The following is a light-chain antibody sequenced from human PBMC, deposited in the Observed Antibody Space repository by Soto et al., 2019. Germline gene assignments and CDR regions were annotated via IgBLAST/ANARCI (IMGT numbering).Light chain of an antibody. CDR3: AAWDDSLNVVV. Sequence: QSMLTQQPSASGTPGQRFTISCSGSSSNIGSNTVNWYQQLPGTAPKLLIYSNNQRPSGVPDRFSGSKSGTSASLAISGLQSEDEADYYCAAWDDSLNVVVFGGGTKLTVL. V-gene: IGLV1-44*01. J-gene: IGLJ2*01. CDR1: SSNIGSNT. CDR2: SNN.